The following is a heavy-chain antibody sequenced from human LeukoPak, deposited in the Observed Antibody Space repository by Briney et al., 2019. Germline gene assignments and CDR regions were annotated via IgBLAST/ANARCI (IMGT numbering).Heavy chain of an antibody. CDR1: GFTFSSYW. D-gene: IGHD5-12*01. V-gene: IGHV3-7*03. CDR3: VKDKSPRGYDYGRFDD. J-gene: IGHJ4*02. Sequence: GGSLRLSCAASGFTFSSYWMSWVRQAPGKGLEWVANIKQDGSEKYYVDSVKGRFTISRDNSKNMLFLQMNSLRVEDTAVYYCVKDKSPRGYDYGRFDDWGQGTLVTVSS. CDR2: IKQDGSEK.